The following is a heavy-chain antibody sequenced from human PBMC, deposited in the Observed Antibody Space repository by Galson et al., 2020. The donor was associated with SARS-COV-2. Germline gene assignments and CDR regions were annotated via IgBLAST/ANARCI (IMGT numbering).Heavy chain of an antibody. D-gene: IGHD2-2*01. CDR1: GDSVSSHTAA. V-gene: IGHV6-1*01. CDR3: TRAGIEVVPSCISGQDTKHKCYYCLDV. Sequence: SQTLSLTCGISGDSVSSHTAAWSWIRQSPSRGLGWQGRKYYRSNWYTDYPAPVKSQVTINTDTTKNQFALHLTSVTPDDTSVYFCTRAGIEVVPSCISGQDTKHKCYYCLDVWGKGTTVTVSS. J-gene: IGHJ6*03. CDR2: KYYRSNWYT.